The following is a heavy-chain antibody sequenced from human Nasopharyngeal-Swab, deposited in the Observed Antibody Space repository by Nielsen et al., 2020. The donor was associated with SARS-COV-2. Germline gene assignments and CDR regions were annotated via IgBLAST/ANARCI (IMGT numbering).Heavy chain of an antibody. Sequence: GESLKISCAGSGYIFGSFWMNWVRQTPGKGLEWVANINEDGSEKYYVDSVKGRFTISRDNAKNSLYLQMNSLRAEDTAVFYCVRLSIAAAGVDFWGQGTLVTVSS. V-gene: IGHV3-7*01. CDR1: GYIFGSFW. J-gene: IGHJ4*02. D-gene: IGHD6-13*01. CDR2: INEDGSEK. CDR3: VRLSIAAAGVDF.